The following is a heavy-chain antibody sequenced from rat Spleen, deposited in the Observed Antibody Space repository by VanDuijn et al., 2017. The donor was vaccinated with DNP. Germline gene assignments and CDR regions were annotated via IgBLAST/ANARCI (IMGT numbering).Heavy chain of an antibody. J-gene: IGHJ2*01. V-gene: IGHV5-7*01. CDR2: ISYDGSST. D-gene: IGHD1-9*01. CDR1: GFTFSDHN. CDR3: TRTYSY. Sequence: EVQLVESGGGLVQPGRSLILSCTASGFTFSDHNMAWVRQAPKKGLEWVATISYDGSSTYYRDSVKGRFIISRNNAKSSLYLQMDSLRSDDTATYYCTRTYSYWGQGVMVTVSS.